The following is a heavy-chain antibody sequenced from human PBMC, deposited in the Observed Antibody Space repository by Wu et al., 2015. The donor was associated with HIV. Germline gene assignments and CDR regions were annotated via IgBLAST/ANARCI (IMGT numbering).Heavy chain of an antibody. CDR2: FSPFFGTT. V-gene: IGHV1-69*14. D-gene: IGHD3-10*01. CDR1: GDGLTSYA. Sequence: QVHLVQFGGEVKKPGSSVKVTCKASGDGLTSYAVSWVRQAPGQGLEWMGGFSPFFGTTHYAQKFQGRVNFSADISTSTAYMEMSSLKSEDTAFYYCARVKLSGESYFYYMDVWGKGTTVIVSS. J-gene: IGHJ6*03. CDR3: ARVKLSGESYFYYMDV.